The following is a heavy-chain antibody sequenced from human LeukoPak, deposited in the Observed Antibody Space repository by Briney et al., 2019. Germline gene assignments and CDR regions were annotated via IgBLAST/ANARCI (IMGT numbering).Heavy chain of an antibody. CDR1: GFTLNNYW. J-gene: IGHJ4*02. Sequence: GGSLRLSCAASGFTLNNYWMGWVRQAPGRGLEWVANINQDGSEKYYVDSVKGRFTISRDNSKNTLYLQMNSLRAEDTAVYYCAKVVVVAATFRENDYWGQGTLVTVSS. CDR3: AKVVVVAATFRENDY. V-gene: IGHV3-7*03. CDR2: INQDGSEK. D-gene: IGHD2-15*01.